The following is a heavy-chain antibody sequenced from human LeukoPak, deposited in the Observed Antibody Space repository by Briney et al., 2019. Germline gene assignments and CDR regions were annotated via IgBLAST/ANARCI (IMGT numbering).Heavy chain of an antibody. V-gene: IGHV1-2*02. CDR3: ASYSGYDSHYYYYMDV. Sequence: ASVKVSCKASGYTFTGYYMHWVRQAPGQGLEWMGWINPNSGGTNYAQKFQGRVTMTRDTSISTAYMELSRLRSDDTAVYYCASYSGYDSHYYYYMDVWGKGTTVTISS. J-gene: IGHJ6*03. CDR1: GYTFTGYY. CDR2: INPNSGGT. D-gene: IGHD5-12*01.